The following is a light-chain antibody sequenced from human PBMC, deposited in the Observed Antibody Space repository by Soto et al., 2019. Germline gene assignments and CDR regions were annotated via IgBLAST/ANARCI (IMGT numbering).Light chain of an antibody. CDR1: QSISSW. Sequence: EIQMTQSPSTLSASVGDRVTITCRASQSISSWLAWYQQKPGKAPKLLIYDASSLESGVPSRFSCSGSGTEFTLTIRSLQPDDFATYYCQQYNSYATFGQGTKVEIK. V-gene: IGKV1-5*01. J-gene: IGKJ1*01. CDR3: QQYNSYAT. CDR2: DAS.